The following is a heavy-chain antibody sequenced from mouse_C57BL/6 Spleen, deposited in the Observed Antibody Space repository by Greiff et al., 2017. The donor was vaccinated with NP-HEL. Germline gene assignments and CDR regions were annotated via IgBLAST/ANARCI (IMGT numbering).Heavy chain of an antibody. V-gene: IGHV1-7*01. CDR3: ARGFDGYSYAMDY. J-gene: IGHJ4*01. CDR1: GYTFTSYW. D-gene: IGHD2-3*01. CDR2: INPSSGYT. Sequence: VQLQQSGAELAKPGASVKLSCKASGYTFTSYWMHWVKQRPGQGLEWIGYINPSSGYTKYNQKFKDKATLTADKSSSTAYMQLSSLTYEDSAVYYCARGFDGYSYAMDYWGQGTSVTVSS.